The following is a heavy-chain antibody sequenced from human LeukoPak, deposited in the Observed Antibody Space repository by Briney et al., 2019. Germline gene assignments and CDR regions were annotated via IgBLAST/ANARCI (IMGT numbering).Heavy chain of an antibody. V-gene: IGHV3-66*01. CDR3: AKDRWRSFGY. CDR2: IYIGGRT. Sequence: GGSLRLSCAASGSTVSSNYMSWVRQAPGKGLEWVSVIYIGGRTYYADSVKGRFTISRDNSKNTLYLQMNSLRAEDTAVYYCAKDRWRSFGYWGQGTLVTVSS. CDR1: GSTVSSNY. J-gene: IGHJ4*02. D-gene: IGHD2-21*01.